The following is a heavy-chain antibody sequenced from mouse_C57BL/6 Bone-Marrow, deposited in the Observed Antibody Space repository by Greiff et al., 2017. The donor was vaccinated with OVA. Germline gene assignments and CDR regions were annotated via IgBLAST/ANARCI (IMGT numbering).Heavy chain of an antibody. CDR2: IYPGSGST. Sequence: LQQPGAELVKPGASVKMSCKASGYTFTSYWITWVKQRPGQGLEWIGDIYPGSGSTNYNEKFKSKATLTVDTSSSTAYMQLSSLTSEDSAVYYCALYGNYPYYAMDYWGQGTSVTVSS. V-gene: IGHV1-55*01. CDR3: ALYGNYPYYAMDY. D-gene: IGHD2-1*01. J-gene: IGHJ4*01. CDR1: GYTFTSYW.